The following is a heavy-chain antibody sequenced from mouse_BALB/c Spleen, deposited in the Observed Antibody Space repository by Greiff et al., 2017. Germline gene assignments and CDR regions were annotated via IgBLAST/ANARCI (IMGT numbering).Heavy chain of an antibody. CDR3: TRSGSNNWYFDV. CDR1: GFTFSSYT. Sequence: EVQLVESGGGLVKPGGSLKLSCAASGFTFSSYTMSWVRQTPEKRLEWVATISSGGSYTYYPDSVKGRFTISRDNAKNTLYLQMSSLKSEDTAMYYCTRSGSNNWYFDVWGAGTTVTVSS. V-gene: IGHV5-6-4*01. D-gene: IGHD1-1*01. J-gene: IGHJ1*01. CDR2: ISSGGSYT.